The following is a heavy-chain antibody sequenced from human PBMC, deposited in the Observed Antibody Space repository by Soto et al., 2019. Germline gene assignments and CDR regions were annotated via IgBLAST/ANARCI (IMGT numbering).Heavy chain of an antibody. V-gene: IGHV3-15*01. J-gene: IGHJ4*02. Sequence: GGSLRLSCAASGFTFSNAWMSWVRQAPGKGLEWVGRIKSKTDGGTTDYAAPVKGRFTISRDDSKNMLYLQMNSLKTEDTAVYYCTTESYYDFWSGTLHYWGQGTLVTVSS. D-gene: IGHD3-3*01. CDR2: IKSKTDGGTT. CDR1: GFTFSNAW. CDR3: TTESYYDFWSGTLHY.